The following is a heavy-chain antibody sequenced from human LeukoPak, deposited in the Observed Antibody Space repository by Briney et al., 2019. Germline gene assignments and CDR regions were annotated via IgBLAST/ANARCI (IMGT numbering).Heavy chain of an antibody. CDR3: ARQKYDYGANHWYSDP. D-gene: IGHD4/OR15-4a*01. CDR2: IYHSGTT. CDR1: GDSISTYY. J-gene: IGHJ2*01. Sequence: SETLSLTCTVSGDSISTYYWSWIRQPPGKGLDWIAYIYHSGTTNYNPSLKSRVTISEDTSKNQVSLNLTSVTAADTAVYYCARQKYDYGANHWYSDPWGRGTLVTVSS. V-gene: IGHV4-59*08.